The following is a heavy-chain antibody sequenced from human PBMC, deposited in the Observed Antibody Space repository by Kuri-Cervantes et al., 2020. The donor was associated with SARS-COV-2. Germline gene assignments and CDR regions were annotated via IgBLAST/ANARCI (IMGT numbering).Heavy chain of an antibody. V-gene: IGHV4-30-2*03. CDR2: IYYSGST. J-gene: IGHJ5*02. CDR3: ARHLNSVTIFGVVSNWFDP. Sequence: SETLSLTCAVSGGSISSGGYSWSWIRQPPGKGLEWIGYIYYSGSTYYNPSLKSRVTISVDTSKNQFSLKLSSVTAADTAVYYCARHLNSVTIFGVVSNWFDPWGQGTLVTVSS. CDR1: GGSISSGGYS. D-gene: IGHD3-3*01.